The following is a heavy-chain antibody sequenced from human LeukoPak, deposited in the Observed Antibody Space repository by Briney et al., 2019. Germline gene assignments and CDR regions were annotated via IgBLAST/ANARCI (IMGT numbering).Heavy chain of an antibody. V-gene: IGHV4-38-2*02. CDR3: ARDTLDY. CDR2: FYHSGST. Sequence: SETLSPTCTVSGYSISSGYYWVWIRQPPGKGLEWIGSFYHSGSTYYNPSLKSRVTISVDTSKNQFSLKLSSVTAADTAVYYCARDTLDYWGQGTLVTVSS. CDR1: GYSISSGYY. J-gene: IGHJ4*02.